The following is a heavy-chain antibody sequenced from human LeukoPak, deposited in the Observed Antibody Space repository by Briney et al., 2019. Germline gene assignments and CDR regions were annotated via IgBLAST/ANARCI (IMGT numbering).Heavy chain of an antibody. V-gene: IGHV3-33*01. CDR1: GFTFSSYG. D-gene: IGHD6-19*01. CDR3: ARDPQYSSGWLLDD. CDR2: IWYDGSNK. J-gene: IGHJ4*02. Sequence: GRSLRLSCAASGFTFSSYGMHWVRQAPGKGLEWVAVIWYDGSNKYYADSVKGRFTISRDNSKNTLYLQMNSLRAEDTAVYYCARDPQYSSGWLLDDWGQGTPVTVSS.